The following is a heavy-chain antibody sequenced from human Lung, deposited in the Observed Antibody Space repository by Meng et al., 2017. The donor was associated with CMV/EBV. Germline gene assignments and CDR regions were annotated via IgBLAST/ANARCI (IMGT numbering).Heavy chain of an antibody. CDR2: INPSGGST. Sequence: SVXVSXXASGYPFSSHYIHWVRQAPGQGLEWMGIINPSGGSTAYAQKFQGRVTMTRDTSTTTVYMELSSLRSDDSAVYFCARGRLAHYYSGDYFDYWGQGTXVTVSS. CDR1: GYPFSSHY. J-gene: IGHJ4*02. D-gene: IGHD2-21*01. CDR3: ARGRLAHYYSGDYFDY. V-gene: IGHV1-46*01.